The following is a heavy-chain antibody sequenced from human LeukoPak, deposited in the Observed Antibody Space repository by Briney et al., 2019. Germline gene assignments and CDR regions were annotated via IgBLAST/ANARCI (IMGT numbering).Heavy chain of an antibody. CDR2: IYYSGST. V-gene: IGHV4-59*01. CDR3: ARAPLSSTFDY. CDR1: GGSISSYY. D-gene: IGHD2-2*01. J-gene: IGHJ4*02. Sequence: SETLSLTCTVSGGSISSYYWSWIQQPPGKGLEWIGYIYYSGSTNYNPSLKSRVTISVDTSKNQFSLKLSSVTAADTAVYYCARAPLSSTFDYWGQGTLVTVSS.